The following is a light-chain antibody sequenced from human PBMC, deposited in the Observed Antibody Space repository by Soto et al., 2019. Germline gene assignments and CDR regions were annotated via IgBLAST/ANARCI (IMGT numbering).Light chain of an antibody. CDR2: DAS. CDR3: QQRSNWPWT. J-gene: IGKJ1*01. CDR1: QSVSTS. Sequence: EIVLTQSPATLSLSPGERATLSCRASQSVSTSLAWYQQKPGQAPRLLIYDASNRATGIPARFSGSGSGTDFRLTVSSLEPEDFAIYYCQQRSNWPWTFVQGTKVEIK. V-gene: IGKV3-11*01.